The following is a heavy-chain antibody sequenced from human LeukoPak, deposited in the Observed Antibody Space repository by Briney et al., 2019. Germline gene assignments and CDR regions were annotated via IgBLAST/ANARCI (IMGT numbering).Heavy chain of an antibody. CDR3: AREGVYNWSPYGMDV. V-gene: IGHV1-2*02. D-gene: IGHD1-1*01. J-gene: IGHJ6*02. CDR1: GYTCTGYY. Sequence: ASVKVSCKASGYTCTGYYMHWVRQAPGQGLEWMGWINPNSGGTNYAQKFQGRVTMTRDTSISTAYMELSRLRSDDTAVYYCAREGVYNWSPYGMDVWGQGTMVTVSS. CDR2: INPNSGGT.